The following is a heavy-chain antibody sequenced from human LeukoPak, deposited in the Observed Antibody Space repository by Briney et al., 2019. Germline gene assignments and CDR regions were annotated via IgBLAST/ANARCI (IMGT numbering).Heavy chain of an antibody. D-gene: IGHD2-21*02. V-gene: IGHV4-34*01. CDR2: INHSGST. CDR1: GGSFSGYY. Sequence: SETLSLTCAVYGGSFSGYYWSWIRQPPGKGLEWIGEINHSGSTNYNPSLKSRVTIPVDTSKNQFSLKLSSVTAADTAVYYCARGWQGRTAYYYYMDVWGKGTTVTVSS. CDR3: ARGWQGRTAYYYYMDV. J-gene: IGHJ6*03.